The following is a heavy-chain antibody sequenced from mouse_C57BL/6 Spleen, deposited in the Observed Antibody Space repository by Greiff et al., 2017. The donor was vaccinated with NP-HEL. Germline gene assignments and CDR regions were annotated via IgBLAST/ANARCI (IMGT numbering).Heavy chain of an antibody. V-gene: IGHV1-15*01. CDR1: GYTFTDYE. Sequence: QVQLQQSGAELVRPGASVTLSCKASGYTFTDYEMHWVKQTPVHGLEWIGAIDPETGGTAYNQKFKGKAILTADKSSSTAYMELRSLTSEDSAVYYCTGTVYYLDYWGQGTTLTVSS. J-gene: IGHJ2*01. D-gene: IGHD3-3*01. CDR2: IDPETGGT. CDR3: TGTVYYLDY.